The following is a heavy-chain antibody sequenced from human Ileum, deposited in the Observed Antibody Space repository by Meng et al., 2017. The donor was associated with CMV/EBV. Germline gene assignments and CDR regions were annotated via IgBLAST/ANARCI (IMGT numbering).Heavy chain of an antibody. V-gene: IGHV1-2*06. J-gene: IGHJ4*02. CDR2: IKPSTGDT. CDR3: TREGFDY. Sequence: VNLSCKASGYTFTGYWVHWVRQAPGQGLEWMGRIKPSTGDTSYAQKFQGRVTVTRDTSISTVYMELNSLTSDDTAVYYCTREGFDYWGQGALVTVSS. CDR1: GYTFTGYW.